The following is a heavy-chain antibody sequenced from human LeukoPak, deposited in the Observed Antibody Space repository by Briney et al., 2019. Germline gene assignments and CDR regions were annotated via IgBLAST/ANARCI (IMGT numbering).Heavy chain of an antibody. Sequence: GESLKISCQGSGSSFTSYWIGWVRQLPGKGLEWMGIIYPGDSDTRYSPSFQGQVTISADKSISTAYLQWSSLKASDTAMYYCARQSRYYMDVWGKGTTVTVSS. V-gene: IGHV5-51*01. J-gene: IGHJ6*03. CDR3: ARQSRYYMDV. CDR1: GSSFTSYW. CDR2: IYPGDSDT.